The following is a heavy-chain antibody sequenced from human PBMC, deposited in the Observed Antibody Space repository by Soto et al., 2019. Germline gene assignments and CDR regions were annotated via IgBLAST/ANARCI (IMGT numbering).Heavy chain of an antibody. CDR3: ARVFRYDSSGYYRTFDY. J-gene: IGHJ4*02. CDR1: GCSISSGGYY. CDR2: IYYSGST. D-gene: IGHD3-22*01. V-gene: IGHV4-31*03. Sequence: TLSLTCTVSGCSISSGGYYWSWIRQHPGKGLEWIGYIYYSGSTYYNPSLKSRVTILVDTSKNQFSLKLSSVTAADTAVYYCARVFRYDSSGYYRTFDYWGQGTLVTVSS.